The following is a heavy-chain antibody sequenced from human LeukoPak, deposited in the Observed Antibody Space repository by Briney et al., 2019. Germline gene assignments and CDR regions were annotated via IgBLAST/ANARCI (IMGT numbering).Heavy chain of an antibody. V-gene: IGHV3-23*01. CDR2: ISGSGGST. CDR1: GFTFSSYA. CDR3: AKGLGGMFARDAFDI. Sequence: GGSLRLPCAASGFTFSSYAMSWVRQAPGKGLEWVSAISGSGGSTYYADSVKGRFTISRDNSKNTLYLQMNSLRAEDTAVYFCAKGLGGMFARDAFDIWGQGTMVTVSS. D-gene: IGHD3-10*02. J-gene: IGHJ3*02.